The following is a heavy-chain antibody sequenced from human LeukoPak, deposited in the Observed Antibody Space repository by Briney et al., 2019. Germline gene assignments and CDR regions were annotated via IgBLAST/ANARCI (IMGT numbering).Heavy chain of an antibody. D-gene: IGHD2-2*02. Sequence: QPGGSLRLSCEVSGFTFNSYVMSWVRRAPGKGLEWDSSFNGRGGYTFYADSVKGRFTLSSDNSKNTLHLQMISLRAEDTAVYYCAKGDQPLLYGGAFDSWGQGTLVTVSS. CDR1: GFTFNSYV. CDR3: AKGDQPLLYGGAFDS. J-gene: IGHJ4*02. CDR2: FNGRGGYT. V-gene: IGHV3-23*01.